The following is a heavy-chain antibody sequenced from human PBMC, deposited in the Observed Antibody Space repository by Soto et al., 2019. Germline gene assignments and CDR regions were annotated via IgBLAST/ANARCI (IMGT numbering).Heavy chain of an antibody. CDR1: GGSFRGYY. J-gene: IGHJ6*03. D-gene: IGHD6-6*01. CDR2: INHSGST. CDR3: ARGKIAARIYYYYYMDV. V-gene: IGHV4-34*01. Sequence: PSETLSLTCAVYGGSFRGYYWSWIRQPPGKGLEWIGEINHSGSTNYNPSLKSRVTISVDTSKNQFSLKLSSVTAADTAVYYCARGKIAARIYYYYYMDVWGKGTTVTVSS.